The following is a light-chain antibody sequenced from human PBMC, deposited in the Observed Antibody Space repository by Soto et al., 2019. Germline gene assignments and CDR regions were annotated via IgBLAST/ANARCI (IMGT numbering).Light chain of an antibody. CDR1: QDISSW. Sequence: DIQMTQSPSSVSASVGDSVFITCRASQDISSWVAWYQQKPGKAPKLLISAATNLEAGVPSRFRGSGSGTDFTFTISRLQPEDIAIYYCQQYENLPTFGQGTKVDI. CDR2: AAT. J-gene: IGKJ1*01. V-gene: IGKV1-33*01. CDR3: QQYENLPT.